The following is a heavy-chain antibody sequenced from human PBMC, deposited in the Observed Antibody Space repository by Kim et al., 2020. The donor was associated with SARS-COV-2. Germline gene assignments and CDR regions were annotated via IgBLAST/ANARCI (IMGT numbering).Heavy chain of an antibody. D-gene: IGHD2-2*01. V-gene: IGHV3-9*01. CDR1: GFTFDDYA. J-gene: IGHJ6*02. CDR2: ISWNSGSI. Sequence: GGSLRLSCAASGFTFDDYAMHWVRPAPGKGLEWVSGISWNSGSIGYADSVKGRFTISRDNAKNSLYLQMNSLRAEDTALYYCATISSTSWSHYGMDVWGQGTTVTVSS. CDR3: ATISSTSWSHYGMDV.